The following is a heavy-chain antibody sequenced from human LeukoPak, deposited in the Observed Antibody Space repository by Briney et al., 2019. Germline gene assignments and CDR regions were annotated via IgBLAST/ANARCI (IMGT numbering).Heavy chain of an antibody. CDR2: ISYDGSNK. V-gene: IGHV3-30-3*01. D-gene: IGHD3-10*01. CDR1: GFTFSSYA. Sequence: PGGSLRLSCAASGFTFSSYAMHRVRQAPGKGLEWVAVISYDGSNKYYADSVKGRFTISRDNSKNTLYLQMNSLRAEDTAVYYCARDFGGEAMDHYFDYWGQGTLVTVSS. J-gene: IGHJ4*02. CDR3: ARDFGGEAMDHYFDY.